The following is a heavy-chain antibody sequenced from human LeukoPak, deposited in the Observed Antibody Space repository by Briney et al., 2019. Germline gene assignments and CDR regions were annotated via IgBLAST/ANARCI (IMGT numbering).Heavy chain of an antibody. CDR2: IYYSGST. CDR3: ARGGIVGATIWFDP. J-gene: IGHJ5*02. CDR1: GGSISSYY. Sequence: PSETLSLTCTVSGGSISSYYWSWIRQPPGKGLEWIGYIYYSGSTNYNPSLKSRVTISVDTSKNQFSLKLSSVTAADTAVYYCARGGIVGATIWFDPWGQGTLVTVSS. D-gene: IGHD1-26*01. V-gene: IGHV4-59*01.